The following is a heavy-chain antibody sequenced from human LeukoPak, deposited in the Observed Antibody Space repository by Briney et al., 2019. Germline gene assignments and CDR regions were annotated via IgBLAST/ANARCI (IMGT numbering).Heavy chain of an antibody. V-gene: IGHV3-48*01. D-gene: IGHD1-14*01. CDR1: GFTFSSHW. Sequence: PGGSLRLSCAASGFTFSSHWMNWVRQAPGKGLEWVSYISSSSSTIYHADSVKGRFTISRDNAKNSLYLQMNSLRAEDTAVYYCARDRGTGLYYYYGMDVWGQGTTVTVSS. J-gene: IGHJ6*02. CDR3: ARDRGTGLYYYYGMDV. CDR2: ISSSSSTI.